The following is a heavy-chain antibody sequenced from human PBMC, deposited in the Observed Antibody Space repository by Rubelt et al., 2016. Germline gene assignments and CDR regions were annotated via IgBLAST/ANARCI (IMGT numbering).Heavy chain of an antibody. CDR3: AREGTYFDY. CDR2: ISHSGTT. J-gene: IGHJ4*02. CDR1: GFSISSGYL. Sequence: GLVKPSETLSLTCTVSGFSISSGYLWGWIRQPPGKGLEWIGSISHSGTTYYNPSLKSRVAISLDTSTNQFSLNLSSVTAADTAVYYCAREGTYFDYWGQENLVTVSS. V-gene: IGHV4-38-2*02.